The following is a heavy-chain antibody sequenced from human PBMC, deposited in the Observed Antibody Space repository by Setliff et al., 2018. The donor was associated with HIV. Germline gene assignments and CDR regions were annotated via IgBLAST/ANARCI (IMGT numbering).Heavy chain of an antibody. J-gene: IGHJ4*02. CDR2: MNPNSGIT. V-gene: IGHV1-8*01. D-gene: IGHD6-19*01. Sequence: ASVKVSCKASGYTFTSYDINWVRQATGQGLEWMGWMNPNSGITGYAQKFQGRVTMTRNTSISTAYMELSNLRSEDTAVYYCARGLWLVLYYFDYWGQGTLVTVSS. CDR3: ARGLWLVLYYFDY. CDR1: GYTFTSYD.